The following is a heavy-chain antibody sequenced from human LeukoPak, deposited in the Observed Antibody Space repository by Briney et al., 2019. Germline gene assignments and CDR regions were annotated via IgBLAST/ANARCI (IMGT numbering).Heavy chain of an antibody. D-gene: IGHD3-3*01. CDR3: VSGFLQWLY. J-gene: IGHJ4*02. V-gene: IGHV3-7*01. CDR2: TNPDGSIK. Sequence: VGSLRLSCAASGFIFGGYWMSWVREAPGRGLEWVANTNPDGSIKYYVDSVNGRFTISRDNAKNSLYLQMNSLRAEDTAVYYCVSGFLQWLYWGQGTLVTVSS. CDR1: GFIFGGYW.